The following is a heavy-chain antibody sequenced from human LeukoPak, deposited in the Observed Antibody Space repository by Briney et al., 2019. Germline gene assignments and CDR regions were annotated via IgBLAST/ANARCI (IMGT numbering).Heavy chain of an antibody. CDR2: IYNSGST. D-gene: IGHD3-10*01. CDR3: AIDGATVRGDDAFDI. CDR1: GYSLSSGYY. V-gene: IGHV4-38-2*02. J-gene: IGHJ3*02. Sequence: SETLSLTCAVSGYSLSSGYYWGWIRPPPGKGLEWIGSIYNSGSTYYNPSLKSRVTISVDTSKNQFSLKLSSVTAADTAVYYCAIDGATVRGDDAFDIWGQGTMVTVSS.